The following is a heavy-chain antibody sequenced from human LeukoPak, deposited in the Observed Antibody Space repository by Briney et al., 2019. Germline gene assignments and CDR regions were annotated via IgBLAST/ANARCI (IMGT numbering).Heavy chain of an antibody. V-gene: IGHV4-4*02. CDR3: ARGEEYGSGTVHCDY. D-gene: IGHD3-10*01. J-gene: IGHJ4*02. CDR1: GGSISRSNW. CDR2: IYQSGSN. Sequence: SETVSLPCAVSGGSISRSNWWSWVRPPPGNGLEWIWEIYQSGSNNCNPSLRSRVTISVDKSKNQFSLKLTSVTAADTAVYYCARGEEYGSGTVHCDYWGQGALVTVSS.